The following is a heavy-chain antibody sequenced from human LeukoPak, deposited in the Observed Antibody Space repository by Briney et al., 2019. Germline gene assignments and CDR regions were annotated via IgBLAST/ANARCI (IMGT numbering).Heavy chain of an antibody. V-gene: IGHV1-46*01. CDR1: GYTFTSYY. D-gene: IGHD6-19*01. CDR3: ATLPNTELGTEYTSAVAGDY. CDR2: INPSGGST. Sequence: GASVTVSCKASGYTFTSYYMHWVRQAPGQGLEWMGIINPSGGSTSYAQKFQGRVTMTRDTFTSTVYMELSSLRSEDTAVYYCATLPNTELGTEYTSAVAGDYWGQGTLVTVSS. J-gene: IGHJ4*02.